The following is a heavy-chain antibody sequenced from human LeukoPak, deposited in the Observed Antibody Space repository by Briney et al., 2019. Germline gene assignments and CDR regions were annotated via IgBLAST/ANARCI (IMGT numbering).Heavy chain of an antibody. D-gene: IGHD6-19*01. J-gene: IGHJ5*02. V-gene: IGHV3-48*03. Sequence: GGCLRLSCAATVFTYRSYEMNWVRQARGRGLAWVSYISSSGSTIYYADAVKGRFTISRDNAKNSLYLQMNSLRAEDTAVYYCARGDRMAGIVWFDPWGQGTLVTVSS. CDR1: VFTYRSYE. CDR3: ARGDRMAGIVWFDP. CDR2: ISSSGSTI.